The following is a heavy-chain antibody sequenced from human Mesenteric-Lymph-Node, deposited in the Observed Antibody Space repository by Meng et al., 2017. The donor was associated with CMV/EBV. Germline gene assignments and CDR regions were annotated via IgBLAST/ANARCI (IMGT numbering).Heavy chain of an antibody. J-gene: IGHJ3*02. CDR3: ASGHIRYDFWSGSYRAAFDI. V-gene: IGHV3-7*01. CDR2: IRHDGSEI. CDR1: GFTFSSYW. D-gene: IGHD3-3*01. Sequence: GESLKISCVASGFTFSSYWMSWVRQAPGKGLEWVANIRHDGSEISYVDSVKGRFTISRDNAKNSLFVQMTSLRAEDTALYHCASGHIRYDFWSGSYRAAFDIWGQGTMVTVSS.